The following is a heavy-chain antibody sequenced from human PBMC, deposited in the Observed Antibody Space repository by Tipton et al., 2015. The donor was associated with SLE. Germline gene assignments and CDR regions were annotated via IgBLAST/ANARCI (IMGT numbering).Heavy chain of an antibody. CDR2: ISYDGSNK. D-gene: IGHD6-19*01. CDR1: GFTFSSYA. CDR3: ASGEGSIALGY. V-gene: IGHV3-30*04. Sequence: SLRLSCAASGFTFSSYAMHWVRQAPGKGLEWVAVISYDGSNKYYADSVKGRFTISRDNSKNTLYLQMNSLRAEDTAVYYCASGEGSIALGYWGQGTLVTVPS. J-gene: IGHJ4*02.